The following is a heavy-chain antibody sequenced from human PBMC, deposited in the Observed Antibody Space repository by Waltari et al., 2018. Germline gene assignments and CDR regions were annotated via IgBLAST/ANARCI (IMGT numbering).Heavy chain of an antibody. CDR3: ARRGEAGLFDY. D-gene: IGHD6-13*01. V-gene: IGHV4-59*01. J-gene: IGHJ4*02. CDR2: IYYSGST. Sequence: QVQLQESGPGLVKPSETLSLTCTVSGGSISSYYWSWIRQPPGKGLEWIGYIYYSGSTNYNPSLKSRVTISVDTSKNQFSLKLSSVTAADTAVYYCARRGEAGLFDYWGQGTLVTVSS. CDR1: GGSISSYY.